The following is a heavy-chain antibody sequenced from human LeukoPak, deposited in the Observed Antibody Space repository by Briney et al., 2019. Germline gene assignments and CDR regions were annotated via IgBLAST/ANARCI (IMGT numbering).Heavy chain of an antibody. Sequence: GASVKVSCKASGGTFSSYAISWVRQAPGQGLEWMGGIIPIFGTANYAQKLQGRVTITTDESTSTAYMELSSLRSEDTAVYYCASWRELLSSYEDYWGQGTLVTVSS. D-gene: IGHD1-26*01. CDR2: IIPIFGTA. CDR3: ASWRELLSSYEDY. V-gene: IGHV1-69*05. CDR1: GGTFSSYA. J-gene: IGHJ4*02.